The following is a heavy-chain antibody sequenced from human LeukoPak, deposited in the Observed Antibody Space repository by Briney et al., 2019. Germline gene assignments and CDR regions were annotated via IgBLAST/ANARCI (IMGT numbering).Heavy chain of an antibody. CDR1: GGSFSGYY. D-gene: IGHD6-13*01. CDR3: ARQSIAAAFGY. Sequence: SETLSLTCAVYGGSFSGYYWSWIRQPPGKGLEWIGEINHSGSTNYNPSLKSRVTISVDTSKNQFSLKLSSVTAADTAMYYCARQSIAAAFGYWGQGTLVTVSS. V-gene: IGHV4-34*01. J-gene: IGHJ4*02. CDR2: INHSGST.